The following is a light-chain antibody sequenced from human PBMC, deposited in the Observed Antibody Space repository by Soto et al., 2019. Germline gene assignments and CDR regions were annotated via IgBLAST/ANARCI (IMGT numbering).Light chain of an antibody. CDR1: KLGDKY. Sequence: SSELTQPPSVSVSPGQTASITCSGDKLGDKYASWYQQKPGQSPVLVIYEDNKRPSGIPERFSGSKSGNTATLTISGTQAMNEADYYCQAWDSSTDHVVFGGGTKVTVL. V-gene: IGLV3-1*01. J-gene: IGLJ2*01. CDR3: QAWDSSTDHVV. CDR2: EDN.